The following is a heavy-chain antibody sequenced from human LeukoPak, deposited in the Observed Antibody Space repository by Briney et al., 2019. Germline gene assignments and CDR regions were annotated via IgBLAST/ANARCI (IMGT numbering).Heavy chain of an antibody. CDR1: GFTFSSYA. Sequence: GGSLRLSCAASGFTFSSYAVHWVRQAPGKGLEWVALVSYDGSNKYYADSVKGRFTISRDNSKNTLYLQMNSLRAEDTAVYYCARVGSGYSYGAYYFDYWGQGTLVTVSS. V-gene: IGHV3-30*01. J-gene: IGHJ4*02. CDR2: VSYDGSNK. CDR3: ARVGSGYSYGAYYFDY. D-gene: IGHD5-18*01.